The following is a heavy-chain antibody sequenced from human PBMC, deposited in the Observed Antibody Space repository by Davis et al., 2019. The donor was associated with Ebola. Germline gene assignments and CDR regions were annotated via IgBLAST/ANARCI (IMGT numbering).Heavy chain of an antibody. J-gene: IGHJ4*02. CDR2: YYYTGST. D-gene: IGHD5-12*01. CDR3: ARVVATGVYYFDY. CDR1: GAFVSSGGYS. Sequence: SETLSLTCAVSGAFVSSGGYSWIWIRQPPGKGLEWIGYYYYTGSTYYSPSLKSRVTISVDTSKNQFSLKLSSVTAADTAVYYCARVVATGVYYFDYWGQGTLVTVSS. V-gene: IGHV4-30-4*07.